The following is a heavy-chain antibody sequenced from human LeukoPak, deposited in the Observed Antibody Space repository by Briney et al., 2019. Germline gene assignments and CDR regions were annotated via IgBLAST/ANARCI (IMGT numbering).Heavy chain of an antibody. CDR3: AREDSSGWPNRYYFDY. V-gene: IGHV4-61*02. CDR2: IYTSGST. Sequence: SETLSLTCTVSGGSISSGSYYWSWIRQPAGKGLEWIGRIYTSGSTNYNPSLKSRVTISVDTSKNQFSLKLSSVTAADTAVYYCAREDSSGWPNRYYFDYWGQGTLVTVSS. D-gene: IGHD6-19*01. CDR1: GGSISSGSYY. J-gene: IGHJ4*02.